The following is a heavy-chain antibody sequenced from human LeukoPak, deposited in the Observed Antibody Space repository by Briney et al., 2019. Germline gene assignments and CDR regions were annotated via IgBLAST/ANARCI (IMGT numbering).Heavy chain of an antibody. CDR3: ARFTENDAFDI. CDR1: GFIFNNYA. Sequence: GGSLRLSCAGSGFIFNNYAMHWVRQPPGKGLEWVSGISWNSGSIDYADSVKGRFTISRDNAKNSLYLQMNSLRAEDTAVYYCARFTENDAFDIWGQGTMVTVSS. CDR2: ISWNSGSI. J-gene: IGHJ3*02. V-gene: IGHV3-9*01. D-gene: IGHD2-8*02.